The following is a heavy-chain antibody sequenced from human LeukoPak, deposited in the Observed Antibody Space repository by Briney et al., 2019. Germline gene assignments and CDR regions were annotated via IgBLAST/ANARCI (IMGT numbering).Heavy chain of an antibody. CDR1: GGSFSGYY. Sequence: SETLSLTCAVYGGSFSGYYWSWIRQPPGKGLEWIGYIYYSGSTNYNPSLKSRVTISVDTSKNQFSLKLSSVTAADTAVYYCAREAGIAAASDAFDIWGQGTMVTVSS. CDR3: AREAGIAAASDAFDI. D-gene: IGHD6-13*01. J-gene: IGHJ3*02. V-gene: IGHV4-59*01. CDR2: IYYSGST.